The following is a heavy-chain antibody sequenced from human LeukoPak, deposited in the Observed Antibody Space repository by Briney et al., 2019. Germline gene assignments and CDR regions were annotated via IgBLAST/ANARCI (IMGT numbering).Heavy chain of an antibody. CDR2: INPNSGGT. Sequence: ASVKVSCKASGYTFTGYYMHWVRQAPGQGLEWMGRINPNSGGTNYAQKFQGRVTMTRDTSISTAYMELSRLRSDDTAVYYCARIKYYDSSGYYNAFDIWGQGTMVTVSS. D-gene: IGHD3-22*01. V-gene: IGHV1-2*06. CDR3: ARIKYYDSSGYYNAFDI. J-gene: IGHJ3*02. CDR1: GYTFTGYY.